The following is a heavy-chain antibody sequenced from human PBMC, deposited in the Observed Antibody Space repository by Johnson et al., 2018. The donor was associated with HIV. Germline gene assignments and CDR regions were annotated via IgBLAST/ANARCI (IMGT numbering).Heavy chain of an antibody. V-gene: IGHV3-NL1*01. CDR2: IVGSGGST. D-gene: IGHD2-15*01. CDR3: ARVPWSLDAFDI. J-gene: IGHJ3*02. Sequence: QVQLVESGGSVVRPGGSLRLSCAASGFTFRSYGMHWVRQAPGKGLEWVSGIVGSGGSTYYADSVKGRFTISRDNSKNTLYLQMNSLRAEDTAVYYCARVPWSLDAFDIWGQGTMVTVSS. CDR1: GFTFRSYG.